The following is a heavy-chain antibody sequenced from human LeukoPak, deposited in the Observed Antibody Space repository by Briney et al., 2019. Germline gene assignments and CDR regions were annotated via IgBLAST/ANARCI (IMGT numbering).Heavy chain of an antibody. V-gene: IGHV3-23*01. D-gene: IGHD5-18*01. CDR2: ISGSGGST. J-gene: IGHJ4*02. Sequence: GGSLRLSCVASGFTFSSYAMSWVRQAPGKGLEWVSGISGSGGSTYYADTVKGRFTISRDNSKNTLYLQMNSLRADDTAVYYCAKEYSYGQYFDDWGQGTLVTVSS. CDR3: AKEYSYGQYFDD. CDR1: GFTFSSYA.